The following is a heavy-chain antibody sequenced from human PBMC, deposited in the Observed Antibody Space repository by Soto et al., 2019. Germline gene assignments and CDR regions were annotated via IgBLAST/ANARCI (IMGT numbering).Heavy chain of an antibody. J-gene: IGHJ4*02. CDR2: IYYSGGT. CDR1: CGSVISGSYY. Sequence: SETLSLTCTFSCGSVISGSYYWSWIRQPPGKGLEWIGYIYYSGGTNYNPSLKSRVTISVDTSKNQFSLKLSSVTAADTAVYYCARGGGVTATFDYWGQGTLVTVSS. CDR3: ARGGGVTATFDY. D-gene: IGHD5-18*01. V-gene: IGHV4-61*01.